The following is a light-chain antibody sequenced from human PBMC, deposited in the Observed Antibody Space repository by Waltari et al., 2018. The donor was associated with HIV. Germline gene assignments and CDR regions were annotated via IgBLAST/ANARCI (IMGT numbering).Light chain of an antibody. Sequence: AIQLTQSPSSLSASVGDRVTITCRASQAINNALAWYEQRPGKSPQLLIFDASSLEPGVPSRFSGSGSGTEFTLTISGLQPEDFATFYCQQFYTSPFTFGPGTKVDLK. CDR2: DAS. J-gene: IGKJ3*01. V-gene: IGKV1-13*02. CDR1: QAINNA. CDR3: QQFYTSPFT.